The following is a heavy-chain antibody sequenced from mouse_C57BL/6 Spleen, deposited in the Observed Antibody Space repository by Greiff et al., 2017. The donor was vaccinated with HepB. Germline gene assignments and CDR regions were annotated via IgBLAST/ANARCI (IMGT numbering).Heavy chain of an antibody. J-gene: IGHJ4*01. CDR3: ARWMVGYAMDY. V-gene: IGHV1-78*01. Sequence: VKLVESVAELVKPGASVKISCKVSGYTFTDHTIHWMKQRPEQGLEWIGYIYPRDGSTKYNEKFKGKATLTADKYSSTAYMQLNSLTSEDSAVYFCARWMVGYAMDYWGQGTSVTVSS. CDR1: GYTFTDHT. CDR2: IYPRDGST. D-gene: IGHD1-1*02.